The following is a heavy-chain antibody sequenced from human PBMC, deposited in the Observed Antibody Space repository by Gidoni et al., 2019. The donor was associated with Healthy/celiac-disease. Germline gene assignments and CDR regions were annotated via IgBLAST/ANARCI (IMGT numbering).Heavy chain of an antibody. CDR3: ARTRSLLWWLLGW. J-gene: IGHJ4*02. D-gene: IGHD5-12*01. V-gene: IGHV4-39*01. CDR1: GGSISSSSYY. Sequence: QLQLQESGPGLVKPSETLSLTCTVSGGSISSSSYYWGWIRQPPGKGLEWIGSIYYSGSTYYNPSLKSRVTISVDTSKNQFSLKLSSVTAADTAVYYCARTRSLLWWLLGWWGQGTLVTVSS. CDR2: IYYSGST.